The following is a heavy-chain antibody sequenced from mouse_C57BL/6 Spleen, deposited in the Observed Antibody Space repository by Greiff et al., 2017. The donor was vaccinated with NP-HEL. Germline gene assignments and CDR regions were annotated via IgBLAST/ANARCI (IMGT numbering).Heavy chain of an antibody. J-gene: IGHJ2*01. Sequence: EVQLQQSGPELVKPGASVKISCKASGYTFTDYYMNWVKQSHGKSLEWIGDINPNNGGTSYNQKFKGKATLTVDKSSSTAYMELRSLTSEDSAVYYCARERQLCHFDYWVQGTTLTVSS. D-gene: IGHD4-1*02. CDR3: ARERQLCHFDY. CDR2: INPNNGGT. V-gene: IGHV1-26*01. CDR1: GYTFTDYY.